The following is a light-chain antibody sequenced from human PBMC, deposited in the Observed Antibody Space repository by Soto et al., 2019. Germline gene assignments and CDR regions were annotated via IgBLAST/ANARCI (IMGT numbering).Light chain of an antibody. V-gene: IGKV1-5*03. CDR2: TAS. CDR3: QQYNSYPLT. J-gene: IGKJ4*01. CDR1: QSISTW. Sequence: DIQMTQSPSTLSASVGDRVTITCRASQSISTWLAWYQQKPGKAPDLLIHTASSLESGVSSRFNGSGSGTDFTLTVSSLQPDDSATYFSQQYNSYPLTFGGGTKVDIK.